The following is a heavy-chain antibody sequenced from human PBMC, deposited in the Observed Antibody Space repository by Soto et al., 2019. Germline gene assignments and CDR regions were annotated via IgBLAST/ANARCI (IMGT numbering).Heavy chain of an antibody. CDR2: IFHSGST. D-gene: IGHD3-10*01. V-gene: IGHV4-38-2*01. CDR3: ARGLEFNGMDV. CDR1: GYSIGSGYY. Sequence: PSETLSLTCAVSGYSIGSGYYWGCIRQSPGKGLEWIGTIFHSGSTYHNPSLRSRVTISLDTSNNQFSLRLTGVTAADTAVYYCARGLEFNGMDVWGQGTTVTVSS. J-gene: IGHJ6*02.